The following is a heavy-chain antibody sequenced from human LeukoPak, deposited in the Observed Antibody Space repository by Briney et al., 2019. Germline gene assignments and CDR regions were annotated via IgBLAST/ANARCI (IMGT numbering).Heavy chain of an antibody. V-gene: IGHV3-74*01. CDR3: ARVVVAATPFDY. J-gene: IGHJ4*02. CDR2: IISDGSSA. D-gene: IGHD2-15*01. CDR1: GFTFSNYW. Sequence: GGSLRLSCVASGFTFSNYWMHWVRQGPGKGLVWASRIISDGSSATYADSVKGRFTISRDNAKNTLYLQMNSLRAEHTAVYYCARVVVAATPFDYWGQGTLVTVSS.